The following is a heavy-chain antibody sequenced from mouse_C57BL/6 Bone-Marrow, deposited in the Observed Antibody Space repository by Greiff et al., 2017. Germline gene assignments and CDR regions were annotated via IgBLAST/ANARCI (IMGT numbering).Heavy chain of an antibody. CDR1: GFTFSSYG. J-gene: IGHJ2*01. CDR3: GRRGYGPYYFDY. D-gene: IGHD1-1*01. V-gene: IGHV5-6*01. CDR2: ISSGGSYT. Sequence: EVQLVESGGDLVKPGGSLKLSCAASGFTFSSYGMSWVRQTPAKRLAWVATISSGGSYTYYPDSVKGRFTISRDNAKNTLYLQMSSQKSEDTARYYGGRRGYGPYYFDYWGKGTTLTVSS.